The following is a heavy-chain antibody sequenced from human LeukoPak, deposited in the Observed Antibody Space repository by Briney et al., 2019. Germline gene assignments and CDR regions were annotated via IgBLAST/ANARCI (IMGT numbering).Heavy chain of an antibody. CDR2: IYYSGST. V-gene: IGHV4-39*01. Sequence: SETLSLTCTVSGGSISSSNYFWGWIRQPPGKGLEWIGSIYYSGSTYYNPSLKSRVTISVDTSKIQFSLKLSSVTAQDTAVYYCARHSGGYSYGHLIWFDPGAQGPLVTVSS. CDR3: ARHSGGYSYGHLIWFDP. CDR1: GGSISSSNYF. D-gene: IGHD5-18*01. J-gene: IGHJ5*02.